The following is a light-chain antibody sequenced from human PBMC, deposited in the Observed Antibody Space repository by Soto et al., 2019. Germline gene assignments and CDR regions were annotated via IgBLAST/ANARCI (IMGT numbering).Light chain of an antibody. Sequence: QSALTRPASVSGSPGQSITISCTGTSGDVGGFNLVSWYQQHPGKAPKLMIYEGSQRPSGVSNRFSGSKSGNTASLTISALQAEDEADYYCCSYAGSDTFGVVFGGGTQLTVL. CDR3: CSYAGSDTFGVV. J-gene: IGLJ2*01. CDR1: SGDVGGFNL. CDR2: EGS. V-gene: IGLV2-23*03.